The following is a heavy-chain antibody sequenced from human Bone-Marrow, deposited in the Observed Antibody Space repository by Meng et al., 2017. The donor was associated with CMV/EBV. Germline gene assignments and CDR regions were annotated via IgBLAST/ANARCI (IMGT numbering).Heavy chain of an antibody. D-gene: IGHD2-2*01. Sequence: GESLKISCAASGFTFSSYAMSWVRQAPGKGLEWVSAISGSGGSTYYADSVKGRFTISRDNSKNTLYLQMNSLRAEDTAVYYCAYLASAARPYWGQGTLVTFSS. V-gene: IGHV3-23*01. CDR1: GFTFSSYA. CDR3: AYLASAARPY. J-gene: IGHJ4*02. CDR2: ISGSGGST.